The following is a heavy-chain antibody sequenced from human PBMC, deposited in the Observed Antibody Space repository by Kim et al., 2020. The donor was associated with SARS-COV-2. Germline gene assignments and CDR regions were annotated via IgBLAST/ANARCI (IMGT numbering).Heavy chain of an antibody. CDR1: GFTFDDYA. CDR2: ISGDGGST. Sequence: GGSLRLSCAASGFTFDDYAMHWVRQAPGKGLEWISLISGDGGSTFYADSVKGRFTISRDNSKNSLYLQMISLGTEDTALYYCAKDYLTIFGPSIAYGMDVWGQGTTVTVSS. CDR3: AKDYLTIFGPSIAYGMDV. D-gene: IGHD3-3*01. V-gene: IGHV3-43*02. J-gene: IGHJ6*02.